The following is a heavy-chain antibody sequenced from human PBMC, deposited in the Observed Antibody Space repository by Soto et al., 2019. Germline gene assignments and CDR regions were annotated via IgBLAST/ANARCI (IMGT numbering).Heavy chain of an antibody. CDR1: GGTFSSYT. V-gene: IGHV1-69*02. J-gene: IGHJ4*02. CDR3: ARGGDSSRILDY. Sequence: LVKVSCKASGGTFSSYTISWVRQAPGQGLEWMGRIIPILGIANYAQKFQGRVTITADKSTSTAYMELSSLRSEDTAVYYCARGGDSSRILDYWGQGTLVTVSS. D-gene: IGHD6-13*01. CDR2: IIPILGIA.